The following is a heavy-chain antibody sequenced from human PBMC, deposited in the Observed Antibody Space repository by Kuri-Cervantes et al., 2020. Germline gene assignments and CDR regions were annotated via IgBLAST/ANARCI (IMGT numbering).Heavy chain of an antibody. CDR3: ARARGGDKTKRYFDL. V-gene: IGHV4-39*07. CDR1: GGSISSSSYY. D-gene: IGHD2-21*02. CDR2: AHYSGTS. J-gene: IGHJ2*01. Sequence: SETLSLTCSVSGGSISSSSYYWGWIRQPPGKGLEWIGSAHYSGTSYYNPSLKGRVTISVDTSKNQFSLKLSSVTAADTAVYYCARARGGDKTKRYFDLWGRGTLVTVSS.